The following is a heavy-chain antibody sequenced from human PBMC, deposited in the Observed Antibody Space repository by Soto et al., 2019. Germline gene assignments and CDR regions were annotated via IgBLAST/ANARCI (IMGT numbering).Heavy chain of an antibody. V-gene: IGHV3-23*01. D-gene: IGHD4-17*01. CDR1: GFTFSSYA. CDR2: ISGSGGST. CDR3: AKDHNGANPLTTYYYYGMDV. J-gene: IGHJ6*02. Sequence: GGSLRLSCAASGFTFSSYAMSWVRQAPGKGLEWVSAISGSGGSTYYADSVKGRFTISRDNSKNTLYLQMNSLRAEDTAVYYCAKDHNGANPLTTYYYYGMDVWRQGTTDPVSS.